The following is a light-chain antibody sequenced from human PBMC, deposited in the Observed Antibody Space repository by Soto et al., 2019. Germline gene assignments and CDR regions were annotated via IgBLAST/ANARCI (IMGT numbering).Light chain of an antibody. CDR3: QQYDTYSRT. J-gene: IGKJ1*01. CDR2: DAS. V-gene: IGKV1-5*01. CDR1: QSISNW. Sequence: DIQMTQSPSTLSAPDADRVTISCRASQSISNWLAWYQQKPGKAPKLLMSDASSLERGVPSRFSGSGSGTEFTLTISSLQPDDFAAYYCQQYDTYSRTFGQGTKVDI.